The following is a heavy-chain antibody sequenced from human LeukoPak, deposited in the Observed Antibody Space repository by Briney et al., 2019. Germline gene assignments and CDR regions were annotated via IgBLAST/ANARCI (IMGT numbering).Heavy chain of an antibody. D-gene: IGHD3-10*01. CDR1: GFSFNNAW. Sequence: PGGSLRLSCAASGFSFNNAWMSWVRQAPGKGLEWVANIKQDGSEKYYMDSVKGRFTISRDTAKNSLYLQMNSLRAEDTAVYYCARAAKYYYGSETYYFFDYWGQGTLVTVSS. CDR2: IKQDGSEK. V-gene: IGHV3-7*01. J-gene: IGHJ4*02. CDR3: ARAAKYYYGSETYYFFDY.